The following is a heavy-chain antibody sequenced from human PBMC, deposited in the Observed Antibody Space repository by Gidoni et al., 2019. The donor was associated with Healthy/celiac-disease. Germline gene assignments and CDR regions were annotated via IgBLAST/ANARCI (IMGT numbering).Heavy chain of an antibody. D-gene: IGHD6-19*01. CDR2: IKSKTDGGTT. J-gene: IGHJ4*02. CDR3: TTVRPYSSGWYIFDY. V-gene: IGHV3-15*01. CDR1: GFPFSNSW. Sequence: EVQLVESVGGLVKPGWSLRLSCAASGFPFSNSWMSWVRQAPGKGLEWVGRIKSKTDGGTTDYAAPVKGRFTISRDDSKNTLYLQMNSLKTEDTAVYYCTTVRPYSSGWYIFDYWGQGTLVTVSS.